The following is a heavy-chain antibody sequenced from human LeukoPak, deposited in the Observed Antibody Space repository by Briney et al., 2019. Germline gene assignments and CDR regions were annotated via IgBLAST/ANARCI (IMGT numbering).Heavy chain of an antibody. D-gene: IGHD1-1*01. V-gene: IGHV1-69*05. CDR1: GRTVSSYA. CDR3: ARGPELERFDY. CDR2: FITIFGTA. Sequence: SVEASCKTSGRTVSSYAINSVRQAPGHRLECRGGFITIFGTANYAQKFQGRVTITTDETTSTAYMELSSLTTEDTAVYYCARGPELERFDYWGQGTLVTVSS. J-gene: IGHJ4*02.